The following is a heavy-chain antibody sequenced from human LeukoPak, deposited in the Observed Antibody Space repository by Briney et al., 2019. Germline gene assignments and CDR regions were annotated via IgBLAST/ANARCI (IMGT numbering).Heavy chain of an antibody. CDR3: AKDSGSYSDWFDP. J-gene: IGHJ5*02. Sequence: PGGSLRLSCAASGFTVSSNYMSWVRQAPGKGLEWVSAISGSGGSTYYADSVKGRFTISRDNSKNTLYLQMNSLRAEDTAVYYCAKDSGSYSDWFDPWGQGTLVTVSS. CDR1: GFTVSSNY. D-gene: IGHD1-26*01. CDR2: ISGSGGST. V-gene: IGHV3-23*01.